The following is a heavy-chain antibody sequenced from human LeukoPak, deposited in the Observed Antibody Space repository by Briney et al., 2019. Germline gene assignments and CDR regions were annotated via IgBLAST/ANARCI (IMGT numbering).Heavy chain of an antibody. CDR1: GFTFNNHA. D-gene: IGHD3-10*01. Sequence: GGSLRLSCTASGFTFNNHAMNWVRQAPGKGLHWVSSISGSGTNTYYADSVKGRFTISRDNSKNTLFLQMNSLTAEDTAVYYCAKDREDHYYGSALDWYFDLWGRGTLVTVSS. CDR3: AKDREDHYYGSALDWYFDL. V-gene: IGHV3-23*01. J-gene: IGHJ2*01. CDR2: ISGSGTNT.